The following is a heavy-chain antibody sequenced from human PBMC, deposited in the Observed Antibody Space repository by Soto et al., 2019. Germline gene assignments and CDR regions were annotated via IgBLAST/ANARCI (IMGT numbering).Heavy chain of an antibody. CDR2: IYYSGST. V-gene: IGHV4-31*03. Sequence: SETLSLTCTVSGGSLSSRGYYWGWIRQHPVKGLEWIGYIYYSGSTYYNPSLRSRVTMSVDTSKNQFSLRLTSVTAADTPLYSCARGMTPPGAPAWYYFDSWGQGTLVTVS. J-gene: IGHJ4*02. D-gene: IGHD2-8*02. CDR1: GGSLSSRGYY. CDR3: ARGMTPPGAPAWYYFDS.